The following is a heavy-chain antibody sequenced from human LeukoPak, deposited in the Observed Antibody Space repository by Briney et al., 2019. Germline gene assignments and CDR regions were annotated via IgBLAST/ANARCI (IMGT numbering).Heavy chain of an antibody. CDR2: IIPILGIA. CDR1: GGTFSSDA. J-gene: IGHJ4*02. D-gene: IGHD2-15*01. Sequence: SVNVSCKASGGTFSSDAISWVRQAAGQGLERMGRIIPILGIANYAQKFQGRVTITADKSTSTAYMELSSLRSEDTAVYYCARDQTPNYFDYWGQGTLVTVSS. CDR3: ARDQTPNYFDY. V-gene: IGHV1-69*04.